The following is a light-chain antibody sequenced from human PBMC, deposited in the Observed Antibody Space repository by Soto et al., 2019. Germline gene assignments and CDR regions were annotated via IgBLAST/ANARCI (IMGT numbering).Light chain of an antibody. Sequence: DIQMTQSPSTLSASVGDRVTITCRASQSISSWLAWYQQKPGKAPKLLIYQASSLESGVLSRFSGSGSGTEFTLTISSLQPEDFATYYCQQYNINSETFGQGTKVDIK. CDR1: QSISSW. J-gene: IGKJ1*01. CDR2: QAS. CDR3: QQYNINSET. V-gene: IGKV1-5*03.